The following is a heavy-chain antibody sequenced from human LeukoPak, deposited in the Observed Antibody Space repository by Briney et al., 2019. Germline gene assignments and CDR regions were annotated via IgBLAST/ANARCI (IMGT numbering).Heavy chain of an antibody. D-gene: IGHD1-14*01. CDR1: GFTFSSYA. CDR2: ISGSSQYI. Sequence: GGSLRLSCAASGFTFSSYAMNWVRQAPGKGLEWVSSISGSSQYIYYADSIKGRFTMSRDNTKDSLFLLMNSLRAEDTAVYYCARDRARETYSRNYYNGMDVWGQGTTVTVSS. CDR3: ARDRARETYSRNYYNGMDV. V-gene: IGHV3-21*01. J-gene: IGHJ6*02.